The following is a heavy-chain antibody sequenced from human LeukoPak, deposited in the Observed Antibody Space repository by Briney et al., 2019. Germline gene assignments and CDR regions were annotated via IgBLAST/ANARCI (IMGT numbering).Heavy chain of an antibody. D-gene: IGHD3-10*01. J-gene: IGHJ4*02. Sequence: PSETLYLTCTLSGGSISSHYWSWIRQPPGKGLEWIGYIYYSGYTNYNPSLKSRVTISVDTSKNQFSLKLSSVTAADTAVYYCARDRGSGGIDYWGQGTLVTVSS. CDR2: IYYSGYT. CDR3: ARDRGSGGIDY. CDR1: GGSISSHY. V-gene: IGHV4-59*11.